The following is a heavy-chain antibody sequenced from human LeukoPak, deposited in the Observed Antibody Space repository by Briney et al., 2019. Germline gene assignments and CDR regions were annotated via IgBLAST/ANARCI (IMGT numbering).Heavy chain of an antibody. CDR1: GFPFDDYA. D-gene: IGHD5-24*01. V-gene: IGHV3-9*01. CDR3: AKDMVKDGYNGFDY. J-gene: IGHJ4*02. CDR2: ISWNSGSI. Sequence: SLRLSCAASGFPFDDYAMHWVRQASGKGLEWVSGISWNSGSIGYADSVKGRFTISRDNAKTSLYLQMNSLRAEDTALYYCAKDMVKDGYNGFDYWGQGTLVTVSS.